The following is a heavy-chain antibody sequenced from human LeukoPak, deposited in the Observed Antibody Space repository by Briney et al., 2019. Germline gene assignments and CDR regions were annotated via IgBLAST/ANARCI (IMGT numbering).Heavy chain of an antibody. J-gene: IGHJ6*03. CDR2: INPSGGNT. CDR3: ARGTAAAGTRLRSVGYYMDV. Sequence: ASVKVSCKASGYTFTSYYMHWVRQAPGQGLEWMGIINPSGGNTSYAQKFQGRVTMTRDMSTSTVYMELSSLRSEDTAVYYCARGTAAAGTRLRSVGYYMDVWGKGTTVTVSS. V-gene: IGHV1-46*01. CDR1: GYTFTSYY. D-gene: IGHD6-13*01.